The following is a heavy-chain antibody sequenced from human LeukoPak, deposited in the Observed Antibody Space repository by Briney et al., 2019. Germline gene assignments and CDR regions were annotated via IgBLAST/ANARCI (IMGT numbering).Heavy chain of an antibody. V-gene: IGHV4-30-4*01. CDR3: ARGAPDSSGLDV. D-gene: IGHD3-22*01. CDR2: IYYSGST. Sequence: NPSETLSLTCTVSGVSVNSDNYYWSWIRQPPGKGLEWIGYIYYSGSTYYNPSLKSRVTISVDTSKNQFSLKLSSVTAADTAVYYCARGAPDSSGLDVWGQGTTVTVSS. J-gene: IGHJ6*02. CDR1: GVSVNSDNYY.